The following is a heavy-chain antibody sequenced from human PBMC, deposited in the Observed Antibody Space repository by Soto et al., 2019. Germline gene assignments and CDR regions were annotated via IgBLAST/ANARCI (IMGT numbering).Heavy chain of an antibody. D-gene: IGHD3-3*01. CDR2: IIPIFGTA. V-gene: IGHV1-69*13. Sequence: GASVKVSCKASGGTFSSYAISWVRQAPGQGLEWKGGIIPIFGTANYAQKFQGRVTITADESTSTAYMELSSLRSEDTAVYYCASGGEWLLSPPLRDYYYGMDVWGQGTTVTVSS. CDR3: ASGGEWLLSPPLRDYYYGMDV. CDR1: GGTFSSYA. J-gene: IGHJ6*02.